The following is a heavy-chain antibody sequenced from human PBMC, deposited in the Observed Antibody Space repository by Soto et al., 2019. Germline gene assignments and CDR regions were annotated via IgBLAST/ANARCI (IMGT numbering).Heavy chain of an antibody. Sequence: QITLKESCPTMVRPAQTLTLTCAFSGFSLSTYHMGVAWIRQPPANALEWLALIYWDDDKRYSPSLKDRLAISQDTSSNQVVLTITNIDPGDSATYFCAHAGDYDLLTFDHLGPGTLVTVSS. D-gene: IGHD4-17*01. CDR1: GFSLSTYHMG. V-gene: IGHV2-5*02. J-gene: IGHJ4*02. CDR3: AHAGDYDLLTFDH. CDR2: IYWDDDK.